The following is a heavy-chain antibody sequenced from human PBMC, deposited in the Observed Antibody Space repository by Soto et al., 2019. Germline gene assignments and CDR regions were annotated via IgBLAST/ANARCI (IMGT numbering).Heavy chain of an antibody. CDR3: AHTVHYGDKFQY. V-gene: IGHV2-5*02. J-gene: IGHJ4*02. Sequence: QITLKESGPTLVKPTQTLTLTCTFSGFSLSTSGVGVGWIRQPPGKALEWLALIYWDDDKRYSPSLKSRLTITKDTSKHHVVLTMTNMDPVDTATYDCAHTVHYGDKFQYWGQGTLVTVSS. CDR1: GFSLSTSGVG. D-gene: IGHD4-17*01. CDR2: IYWDDDK.